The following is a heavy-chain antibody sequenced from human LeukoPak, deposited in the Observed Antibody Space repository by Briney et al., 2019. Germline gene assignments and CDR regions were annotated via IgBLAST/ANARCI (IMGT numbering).Heavy chain of an antibody. CDR2: IRNKPNLYAA. D-gene: IGHD1-14*01. Sequence: GGSLRLSCAASGFSFIGSEMHWVRQAPGKGLEWVGRIRNKPNLYAATYAASVQGRFAISRVDSKNTAYLQMNSLRGEDTARYYRARHRTDTKVYDIWGQGTMVTVSS. CDR1: GFSFIGSE. CDR3: ARHRTDTKVYDI. J-gene: IGHJ3*02. V-gene: IGHV3-73*01.